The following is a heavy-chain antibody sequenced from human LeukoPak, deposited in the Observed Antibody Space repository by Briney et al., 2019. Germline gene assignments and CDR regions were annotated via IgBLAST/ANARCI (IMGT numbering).Heavy chain of an antibody. V-gene: IGHV3-23*01. D-gene: IGHD3-3*01. Sequence: AGGSLRLSCAASGFTFSSCAMTWVRQAPGKGLEWVSAISGSGGSTYYADSVKGRFTISRDNPKNTLYLQMNSLRAEDTAVYYCAKDTSGLRFLEWLLWGYFDYWGQGTLVTVSS. J-gene: IGHJ4*02. CDR2: ISGSGGST. CDR3: AKDTSGLRFLEWLLWGYFDY. CDR1: GFTFSSCA.